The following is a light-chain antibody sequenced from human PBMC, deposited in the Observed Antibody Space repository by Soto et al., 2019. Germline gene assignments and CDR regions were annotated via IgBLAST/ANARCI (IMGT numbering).Light chain of an antibody. V-gene: IGKV1-33*01. J-gene: IGKJ1*01. CDR2: DAS. CDR1: QDIGNY. CDR3: QHYNSYSEA. Sequence: DIQMTQSPSSLSASVGDRVTITCQASQDIGNYLNWYQQRPGKAPKLLILDASSLDTGVPSRFSGSGSGTEFTLTISSLQPDDFATYYCQHYNSYSEAFGQGTKVELK.